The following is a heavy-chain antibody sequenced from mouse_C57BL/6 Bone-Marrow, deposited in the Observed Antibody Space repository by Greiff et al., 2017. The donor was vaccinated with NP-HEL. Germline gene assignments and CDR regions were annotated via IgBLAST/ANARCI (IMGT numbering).Heavy chain of an antibody. V-gene: IGHV1-81*01. D-gene: IGHD1-1*01. CDR1: GYTFTSYG. CDR3: ASPYYYGSSPYYFDY. Sequence: QVQLQQSGAELARPGASVKLSCKASGYTFTSYGISWVKQRTGQGLEWIGEIYPRSGNTYYNEKFKGKATLTADKSSSTAYMELRSLTSEDSAVYFYASPYYYGSSPYYFDYWGQGTTLTVSS. J-gene: IGHJ2*01. CDR2: IYPRSGNT.